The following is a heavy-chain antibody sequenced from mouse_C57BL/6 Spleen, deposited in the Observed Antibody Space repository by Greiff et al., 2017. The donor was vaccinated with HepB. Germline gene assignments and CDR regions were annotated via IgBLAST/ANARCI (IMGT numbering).Heavy chain of an antibody. J-gene: IGHJ2*01. CDR1: GFNIKDYY. CDR3: ASTTTVVAFDY. CDR2: IDPEDGET. D-gene: IGHD1-1*01. V-gene: IGHV14-2*01. Sequence: EVKLVESGAELVKPGASVKLSCTASGFNIKDYYMHWVKQRTEQGLEWIGRIDPEDGETKYAPKFQGKATITADTSSNTAYLQLSSLTSEDTAIYYCASTTTVVAFDYWGQGTTLTVSS.